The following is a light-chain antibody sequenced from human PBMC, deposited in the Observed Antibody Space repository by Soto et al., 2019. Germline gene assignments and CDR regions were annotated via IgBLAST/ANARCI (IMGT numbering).Light chain of an antibody. CDR3: SSYRSSITYV. CDR2: EVT. Sequence: SALTQPASLSGSPGQSIAISCTGTSSDVGGYNYVSWYQQHPGKAPKLMIYEVTNRPSGVSNRFSGSKSGNTASLTISGLRAEDEADYYCSSYRSSITYVFGTGTKVTVL. CDR1: SSDVGGYNY. V-gene: IGLV2-14*01. J-gene: IGLJ1*01.